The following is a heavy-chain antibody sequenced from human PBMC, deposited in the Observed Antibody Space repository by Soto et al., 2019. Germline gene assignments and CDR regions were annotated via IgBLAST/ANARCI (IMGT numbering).Heavy chain of an antibody. Sequence: QVHLVQSGAEVKKPGASVKVSCKGSGYAFTTYGITWVRQAPGQGLEWMGWISAHNGNTNYAQKLQGRVTVTRDTSTSTAYMELRRLRCDGTAVYYCARGRYGDYWGQGALVTVSS. CDR2: ISAHNGNT. D-gene: IGHD1-1*01. CDR3: ARGRYGDY. J-gene: IGHJ4*02. CDR1: GYAFTTYG. V-gene: IGHV1-18*01.